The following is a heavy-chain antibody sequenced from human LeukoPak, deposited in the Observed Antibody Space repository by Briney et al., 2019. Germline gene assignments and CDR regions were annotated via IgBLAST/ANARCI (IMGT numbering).Heavy chain of an antibody. CDR2: ISYDGSNK. CDR1: GFTFSSYA. V-gene: IGHV3-30-3*01. D-gene: IGHD3-22*01. J-gene: IGHJ4*02. Sequence: GRSLRLSCAASGFTFSSYAMHWVRQAPGKGLEWVAVISYDGSNKYYADSVKGRFTISRDNSKNTLYLQMNSLRAEDTAVYYCAKTRDDNSGYYDYWGQGTLVTVSS. CDR3: AKTRDDNSGYYDY.